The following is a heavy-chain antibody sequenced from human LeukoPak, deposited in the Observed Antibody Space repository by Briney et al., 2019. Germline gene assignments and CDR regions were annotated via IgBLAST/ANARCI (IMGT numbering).Heavy chain of an antibody. Sequence: PGESLKISCKISGDRLTNSWIGWVRQVPGKGLEWLGLIYPGNSDTRYSPFFQGQVTFSVDTSISTAYLHWGGLKASDTAMYYCARFALTSSLGYWGQGTLVTVSS. CDR1: GDRLTNSW. CDR3: ARFALTSSLGY. CDR2: IYPGNSDT. D-gene: IGHD6-13*01. V-gene: IGHV5-51*01. J-gene: IGHJ4*02.